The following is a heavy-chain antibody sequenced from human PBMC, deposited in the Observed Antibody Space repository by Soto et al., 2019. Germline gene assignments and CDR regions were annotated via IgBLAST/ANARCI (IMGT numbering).Heavy chain of an antibody. J-gene: IGHJ4*02. CDR2: IYDSGTT. D-gene: IGHD4-17*01. CDR1: GGSITGYY. V-gene: IGHV4-59*08. Sequence: QVQLRESGPGLVRPSETLSLTCTVSGGSITGYYWSWIRQPPGKGLEWIGYIYDSGTTTYNAALKSRVTISADTSKNQFSLNLRSVTAADTAVYYCARRNYGEGGYFFDFWGQGLLVTVSS. CDR3: ARRNYGEGGYFFDF.